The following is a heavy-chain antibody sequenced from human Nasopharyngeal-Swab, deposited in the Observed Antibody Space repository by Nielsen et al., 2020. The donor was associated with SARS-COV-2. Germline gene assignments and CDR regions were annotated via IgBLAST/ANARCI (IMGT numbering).Heavy chain of an antibody. Sequence: GESLKISCVASGYSFRTYGMSWVRQAPGKVLEWVAAISGSGDISGSGGSTYYADSVKGRFTISRDNSKNTLSLQMNSLRADDTALYYCTKGRADYSNPSFDNWGQGTLVTVS. V-gene: IGHV3-23*01. J-gene: IGHJ4*02. CDR2: ISGSGDISGSGGST. CDR3: TKGRADYSNPSFDN. CDR1: GYSFRTYG. D-gene: IGHD4/OR15-4a*01.